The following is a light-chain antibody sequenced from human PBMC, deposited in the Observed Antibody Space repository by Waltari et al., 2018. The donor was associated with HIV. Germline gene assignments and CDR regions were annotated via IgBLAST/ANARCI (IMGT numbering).Light chain of an antibody. CDR1: SSNIGDNY. Sequence: QSALTQTPSTSGTPGQTVTIPCSGSSSNIGDNYVSWYQQIPGTAPKLLIYRNNQRPSGVRDRFSGSKSGTSASLAINDLRSEDEAEYHCAAWDDSLSGWVFGGGTNLTVL. CDR2: RNN. CDR3: AAWDDSLSGWV. J-gene: IGLJ3*02. V-gene: IGLV1-47*01.